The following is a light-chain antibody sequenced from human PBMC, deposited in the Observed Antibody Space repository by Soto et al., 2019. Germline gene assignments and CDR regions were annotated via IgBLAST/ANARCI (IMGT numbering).Light chain of an antibody. CDR2: RNN. CDR3: GGWDDSLSGPV. CDR1: SSNIGSNY. J-gene: IGLJ2*01. V-gene: IGLV1-47*01. Sequence: QSVLTQPPSASGTPGQRVNISCSGSSSNIGSNYVYWYRQFPGTAPKLLIQRNNQRPSGVPARCSGSTSGTSASLAISGLRSEDEADYYCGGWDDSLSGPVFGGGTKLTVL.